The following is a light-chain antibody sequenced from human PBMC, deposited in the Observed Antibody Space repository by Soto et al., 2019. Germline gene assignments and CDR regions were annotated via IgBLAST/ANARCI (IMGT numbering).Light chain of an antibody. Sequence: QSVLTQPPSASGSPGQSVTISCTGTKSDIGVYDFVSWYQHHPGKAPRLIIYEVVQRPSGVADRFSGSKSGNTASLTVSGHHDAEEADHWCTSSAGSNNYVFGSGTKLTVL. CDR2: EVV. V-gene: IGLV2-8*01. J-gene: IGLJ1*01. CDR3: TSSAGSNNYV. CDR1: KSDIGVYDF.